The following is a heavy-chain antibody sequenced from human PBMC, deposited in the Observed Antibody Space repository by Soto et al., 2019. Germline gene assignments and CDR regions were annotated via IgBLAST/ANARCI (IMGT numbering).Heavy chain of an antibody. CDR1: GFTFDDYA. Sequence: PGGSLRLSCAASGFTFDDYAMHWVRQAPGKGLEWVSGISWNSGSIGYADSVKGRFTISRDNAKNSLYLQMNSLRAEDTALYYCAKESYIAVAGIDYYYYGMDVWGQGTTVTVSS. CDR2: ISWNSGSI. V-gene: IGHV3-9*01. D-gene: IGHD6-19*01. J-gene: IGHJ6*02. CDR3: AKESYIAVAGIDYYYYGMDV.